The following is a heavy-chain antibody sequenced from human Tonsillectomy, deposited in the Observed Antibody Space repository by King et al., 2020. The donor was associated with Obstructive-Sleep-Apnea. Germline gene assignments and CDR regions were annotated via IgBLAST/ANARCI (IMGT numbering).Heavy chain of an antibody. CDR1: GFTFGDYA. CDR2: IRRKAYGGTT. D-gene: IGHD3-9*01. J-gene: IGHJ4*02. Sequence: VQLVECGGGLVQPGRSLRLSCTTSGFTFGDYAMSWFRQAPGKGLEWGGFIRRKAYGGTTEYAASGKGRFTISRDDSKSIAYLQMKSLKTEDTAVDYCTREGRYFDCFSTRGRDYWGQGTLVTVSS. CDR3: TREGRYFDCFSTRGRDY. V-gene: IGHV3-49*03.